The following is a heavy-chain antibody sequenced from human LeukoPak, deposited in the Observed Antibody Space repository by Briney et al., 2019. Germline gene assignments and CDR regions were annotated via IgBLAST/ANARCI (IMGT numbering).Heavy chain of an antibody. CDR2: SSGSGGST. CDR3: AKDPYYCTSTSCYTYFDY. V-gene: IGHV3-23*01. J-gene: IGHJ4*02. Sequence: PGGSLRLSCAASGFTFSTYAMSWVRQAPGKGLEWVSASSGSGGSTYYADSVKGRFTISRDNSKNTLYLQMNSLRADDTAVYYCAKDPYYCTSTSCYTYFDYWGQGTLVTVSS. CDR1: GFTFSTYA. D-gene: IGHD2-2*02.